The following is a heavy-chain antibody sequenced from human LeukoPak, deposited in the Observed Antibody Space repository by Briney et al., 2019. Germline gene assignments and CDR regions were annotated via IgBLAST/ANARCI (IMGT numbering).Heavy chain of an antibody. D-gene: IGHD2-15*01. Sequence: QPGGSLRLSCAASGFTFSSYAMSWVRQAPGKGLEWVSAISGSGGSTYYADSVKGRFTISRDSSKNTLYLQMNSLRAEDTAVYYCAKDKGRSGGEPFDYWGQGTLVTVSS. CDR2: ISGSGGST. CDR3: AKDKGRSGGEPFDY. J-gene: IGHJ4*02. V-gene: IGHV3-23*01. CDR1: GFTFSSYA.